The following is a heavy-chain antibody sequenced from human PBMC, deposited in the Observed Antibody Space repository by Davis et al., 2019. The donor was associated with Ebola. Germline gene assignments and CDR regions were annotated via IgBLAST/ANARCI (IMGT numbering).Heavy chain of an antibody. CDR2: INHSGRT. CDR3: ARDGYSSSWYLNWFDP. CDR1: GFTFSNAW. J-gene: IGHJ5*02. Sequence: MPGGSLRLSCAASGFTFSNAWMSWVRQPPGKGLEWIGEINHSGRTNYNPSLKSRVTISVDTSKNQFSLKLSSVTAADTAVYYCARDGYSSSWYLNWFDPWGQGTLVTVSS. V-gene: IGHV4-34*01. D-gene: IGHD6-13*01.